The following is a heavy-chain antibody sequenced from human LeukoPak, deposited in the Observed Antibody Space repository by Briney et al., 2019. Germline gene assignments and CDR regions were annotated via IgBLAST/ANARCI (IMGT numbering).Heavy chain of an antibody. D-gene: IGHD6-13*01. CDR3: ARGGYSSSWYVWSI. CDR2: IYTSGST. CDR1: AASITSYY. V-gene: IGHV4-4*07. Sequence: SETLSLTCTASAASITSYYWSWIRQPAGRGLEWIGRIYTSGSTNYNPSFKSRVTMSVDTSKNQFSLKLSSVTAADTAVYYCARGGYSSSWYVWSIWGQGTMVTVSS. J-gene: IGHJ3*02.